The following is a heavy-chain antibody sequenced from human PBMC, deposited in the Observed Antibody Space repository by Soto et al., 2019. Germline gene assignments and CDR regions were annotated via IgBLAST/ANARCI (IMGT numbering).Heavy chain of an antibody. CDR3: ARGKFYAFDI. V-gene: IGHV4-4*02. CDR2: IDHSGTT. Sequence: QVQLQESGPGLVKPSGTLSLTCAVSGVSISIPNWWAWVRQAPGQGLEWIGEIDHSGTTNYNPSLNSRVTISLDRSKNQFSLRLTSVAAADTAVYFCARGKFYAFDIWGQGTMVTVSS. J-gene: IGHJ3*02. CDR1: GVSISIPNW.